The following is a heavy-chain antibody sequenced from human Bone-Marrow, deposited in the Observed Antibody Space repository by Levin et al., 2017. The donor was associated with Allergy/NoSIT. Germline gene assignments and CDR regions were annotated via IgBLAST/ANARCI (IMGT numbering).Heavy chain of an antibody. CDR1: GFPFKDYW. D-gene: IGHD6-6*01. V-gene: IGHV3-74*01. J-gene: IGHJ4*02. Sequence: PGGSLRLSCAASGFPFKDYWMHWVRQAPGKGLEWVSRVNSDGTSTTYADSVKGRFTISRDNAKNTLYLQMTSLRPDDSALYYCAQLITLDYWGQGTHVTVSA. CDR3: AQLITLDY. CDR2: VNSDGTST.